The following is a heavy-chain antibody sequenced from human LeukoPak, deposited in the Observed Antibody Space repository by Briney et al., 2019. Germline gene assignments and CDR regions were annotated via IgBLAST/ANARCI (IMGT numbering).Heavy chain of an antibody. J-gene: IGHJ3*02. V-gene: IGHV4-39*01. D-gene: IGHD2-15*01. CDR3: ARKWGQLPRGIAFDI. CDR1: GGSISSSSYY. Sequence: KASETLSLTCTVSGGSISSSSYYWGWIRQPPGKGLEWIGSICYSGSTYYNPSLKSRVTISVDTSKNQFSLKLSSVTAPDTAVYYCARKWGQLPRGIAFDIWGQGTMVTVSS. CDR2: ICYSGST.